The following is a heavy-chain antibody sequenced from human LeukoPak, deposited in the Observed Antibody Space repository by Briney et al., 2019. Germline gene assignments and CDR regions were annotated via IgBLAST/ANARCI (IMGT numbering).Heavy chain of an antibody. D-gene: IGHD2-2*02. J-gene: IGHJ3*02. V-gene: IGHV1-69*13. Sequence: GASVKVSCKASGGTFSSYAISWVRQAPGQGLEWMGGIIPIFGTANYAQKFQGRVTITADESTSTAYMELSSLRSEDTAVYYCAVRLYGAFDIWGQGTMVTVSS. CDR2: IIPIFGTA. CDR1: GGTFSSYA. CDR3: AVRLYGAFDI.